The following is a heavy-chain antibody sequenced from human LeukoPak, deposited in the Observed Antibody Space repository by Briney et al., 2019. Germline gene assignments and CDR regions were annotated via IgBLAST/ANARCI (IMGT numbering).Heavy chain of an antibody. Sequence: SETLSPTCGVYGGSFSGYYWSWIRQPPGKGLEWIGEINHSGSTNYNPSLKSRVTISVDTSKNQFSLTVSSVTAADTAVYYCARVYSGTYYAADYWGQGTLVTVSS. D-gene: IGHD1-26*01. CDR2: INHSGST. CDR3: ARVYSGTYYAADY. V-gene: IGHV4-34*01. J-gene: IGHJ4*02. CDR1: GGSFSGYY.